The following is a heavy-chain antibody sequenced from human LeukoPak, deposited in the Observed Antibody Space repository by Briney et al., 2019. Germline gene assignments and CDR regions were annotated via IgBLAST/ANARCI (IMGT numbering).Heavy chain of an antibody. CDR3: ARVSNYYDSSGYPTAGWFDP. D-gene: IGHD3-22*01. CDR1: GGSISSHY. Sequence: SETLSLTCTVSGGSISSHYWSWIRQPPGKGLEWIGYIYYSGSTNYNPSLKSRVTISVDTSKNQFSLKLSSVTAADTAVYYCARVSNYYDSSGYPTAGWFDPWGQGTLVTVSS. J-gene: IGHJ5*02. CDR2: IYYSGST. V-gene: IGHV4-59*11.